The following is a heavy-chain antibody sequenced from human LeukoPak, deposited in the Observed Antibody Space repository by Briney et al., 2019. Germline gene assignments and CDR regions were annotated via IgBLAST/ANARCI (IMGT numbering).Heavy chain of an antibody. D-gene: IGHD3-22*01. CDR3: ARAKFHANYYDSSGYYDDAFDI. V-gene: IGHV4-59*01. CDR1: GGSFSTYY. CDR2: VYYSGST. Sequence: KPSETLSLTCTVSGGSFSTYYWSWIRQPPGKGLEWIGYVYYSGSTNYNPSLKSRVTISVDTSKNQFSLKLNSVTAADTAVYYCARAKFHANYYDSSGYYDDAFDIWGQGTMVTVSS. J-gene: IGHJ3*02.